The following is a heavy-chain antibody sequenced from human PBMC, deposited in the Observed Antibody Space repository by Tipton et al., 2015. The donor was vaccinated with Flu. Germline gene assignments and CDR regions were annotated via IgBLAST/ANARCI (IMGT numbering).Heavy chain of an antibody. V-gene: IGHV3-74*01. J-gene: IGHJ4*02. CDR3: ATGVHYYFDR. D-gene: IGHD3-9*01. CDR1: GFTFSSLW. Sequence: AASGFTFSSLWMHWVRQVPGKGLEWVSRVNHDGSGTTYADSVKGRFTISRDNAKSTLYLQMNSLRAEDTAVYYCATGVHYYFDRWGQGTLVTVSS. CDR2: VNHDGSGT.